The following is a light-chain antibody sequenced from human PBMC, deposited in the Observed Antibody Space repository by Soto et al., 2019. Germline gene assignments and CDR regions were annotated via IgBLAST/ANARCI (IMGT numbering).Light chain of an antibody. CDR2: EVT. Sequence: QSARTQPPSASGSPGQSVTISCTGTSSDVGGYNYVSWYQQYPGRAPKLMIYEVTKRPSGVPDRFSGSKSGNTASLTVSGLQAEDEADYYCSSYAASNNFYFVFGGGTKVTV. CDR1: SSDVGGYNY. CDR3: SSYAASNNFYFV. J-gene: IGLJ3*02. V-gene: IGLV2-8*01.